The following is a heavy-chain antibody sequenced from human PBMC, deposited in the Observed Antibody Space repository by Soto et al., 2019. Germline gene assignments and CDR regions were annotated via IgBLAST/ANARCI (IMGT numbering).Heavy chain of an antibody. V-gene: IGHV3-7*01. J-gene: IGHJ4*02. CDR3: ARLRGDYFDN. CDR1: GFTFSAYW. CDR2: IKEDGSET. Sequence: EVQLVESGGGLVQAGGSLRLSCVASGFTFSAYWMTWARQAPGKGLEWLANIKEDGSETHDLDGRFAISRDNAKNSLYLQMSSLRAEDTAVYYCARLRGDYFDNWGQGTLVTVSS.